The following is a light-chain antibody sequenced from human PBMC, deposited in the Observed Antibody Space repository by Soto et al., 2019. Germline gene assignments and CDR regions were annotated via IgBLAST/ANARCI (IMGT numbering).Light chain of an antibody. J-gene: IGKJ1*01. V-gene: IGKV3-20*01. CDR2: AAS. Sequence: EIVLTQSPGALSLSPGERATLSCRASPSVSSGSLAWYQQKPGQAPRLLIYAASARATGIPDRFSGSGSGTDFTLTVSRLEPEDFAVYYCQQYHNSPRTFGQGTKVEIK. CDR3: QQYHNSPRT. CDR1: PSVSSGS.